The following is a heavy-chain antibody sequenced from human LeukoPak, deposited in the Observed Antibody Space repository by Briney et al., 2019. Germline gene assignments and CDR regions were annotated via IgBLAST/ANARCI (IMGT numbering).Heavy chain of an antibody. D-gene: IGHD3-10*01. CDR3: ARGGESFSF. CDR1: GFTVSSNY. CDR2: IYSDDNT. V-gene: IGHV3-66*01. J-gene: IGHJ4*02. Sequence: GGSLRLSCAASGFTVSSNYMSWIRQAPGKGLEWVSVIYSDDNTYYADSVKGRFTISRDNSKNTLYPQMNSRRAEDTAVYYCARGGESFSFWGQGTLVTVSS.